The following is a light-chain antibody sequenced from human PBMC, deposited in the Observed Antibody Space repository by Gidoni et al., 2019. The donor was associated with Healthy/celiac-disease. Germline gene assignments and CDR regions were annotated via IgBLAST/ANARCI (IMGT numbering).Light chain of an antibody. CDR2: DAS. V-gene: IGKV3-11*01. CDR1: QIVSSY. Sequence: EIVLTQSPATLSLSPGERATLSFRASQIVSSYLAWYQQKPGQAPRLLIYDASNSAPGIPARFSGSVSGTDFTLTISSLAPEDFAVYYCQQRSNWPRTFGQGTKLEIK. J-gene: IGKJ2*01. CDR3: QQRSNWPRT.